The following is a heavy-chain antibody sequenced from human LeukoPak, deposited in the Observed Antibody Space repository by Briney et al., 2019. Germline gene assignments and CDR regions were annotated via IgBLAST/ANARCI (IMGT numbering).Heavy chain of an antibody. Sequence: SETLSLTCAVSGGSISSTNWWSWVRHPPGKGLEWIGEIHHSGSTNYNPSLKSRVTISVDNSKNQFSLELNFATAADTAVYYCASLSRKGFDYWGQGTLVTVSA. CDR3: ASLSRKGFDY. CDR1: GGSISSTNW. CDR2: IHHSGST. D-gene: IGHD3-3*02. V-gene: IGHV4-4*02. J-gene: IGHJ4*02.